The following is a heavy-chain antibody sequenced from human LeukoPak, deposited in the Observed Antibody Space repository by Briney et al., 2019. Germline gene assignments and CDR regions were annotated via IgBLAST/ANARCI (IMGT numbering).Heavy chain of an antibody. V-gene: IGHV3-23*01. D-gene: IGHD3-16*01. J-gene: IGHJ4*02. CDR1: GFTFSSYA. Sequence: PGGSLRLSCAASGFTFSSYAMSWVRQAPGKGLEWVSAISGSGGSTYYADSVKGRFTISRDNSKNSLYLQMNSLRAEDTAVYYCAKTSEVLLGIDYWGQGTLVTVSS. CDR3: AKTSEVLLGIDY. CDR2: ISGSGGST.